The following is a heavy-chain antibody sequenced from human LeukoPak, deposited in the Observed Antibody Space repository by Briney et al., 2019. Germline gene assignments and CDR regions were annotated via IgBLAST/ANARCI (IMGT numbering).Heavy chain of an antibody. J-gene: IGHJ4*02. CDR1: GYTFTGYY. Sequence: ASVNLSCKASGYTFTGYYMHWVRQAPGQGLEWMGWINPNSGGTKYAQNFQGRVTMTRDTSISSAYMELTRLRSDDTAVYYCARQVETRFDYWGQGTLVTLFS. CDR3: ARQVETRFDY. CDR2: INPNSGGT. D-gene: IGHD2-21*02. V-gene: IGHV1-2*02.